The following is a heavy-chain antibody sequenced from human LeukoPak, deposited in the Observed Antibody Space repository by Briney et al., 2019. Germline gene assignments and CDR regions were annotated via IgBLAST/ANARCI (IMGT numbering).Heavy chain of an antibody. Sequence: GASVKVSCKASGYTFTSYAISWVRQAPGQGLEWMGGIIPIFGTANYAQKFQGRVTITADESTSTAYMELSSLRSEDTAVYYCARDYYYDSSGYSHYYYYYGMDVWGQGTTVTVSS. J-gene: IGHJ6*02. CDR2: IIPIFGTA. CDR3: ARDYYYDSSGYSHYYYYYGMDV. D-gene: IGHD3-22*01. V-gene: IGHV1-69*13. CDR1: GYTFTSYA.